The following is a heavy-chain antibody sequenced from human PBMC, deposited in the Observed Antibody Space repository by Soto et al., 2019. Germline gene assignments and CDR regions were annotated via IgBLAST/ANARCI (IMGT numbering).Heavy chain of an antibody. J-gene: IGHJ4*02. CDR3: ALIEMTTIA. CDR2: INPKLGVT. V-gene: IGHV1-2*02. CDR1: GYPFTGIF. D-gene: IGHD4-4*01. Sequence: ASVKVFCKASGYPFTGIFMHWLRQAPGQGLEWMGWINPKLGVTNYAQRFQDRVTMTRDTSISTAYMEFTRLRSDDTAIYYCALIEMTTIAWGQGTMVTVSS.